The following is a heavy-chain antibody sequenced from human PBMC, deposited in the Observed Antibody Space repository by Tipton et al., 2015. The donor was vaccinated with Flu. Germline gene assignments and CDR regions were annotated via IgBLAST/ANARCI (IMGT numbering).Heavy chain of an antibody. CDR3: ERRYYDSSGPLDY. J-gene: IGHJ4*02. V-gene: IGHV4-59*01. CDR2: IYYSGST. D-gene: IGHD3-22*01. Sequence: TLSLTCTVSGGSISSYYWSWIRQPPGKGLEWIGYIYYSGSTNYNPSLKSRVTISVDTSKNQFSLKLSSVTAADTAVYYCERRYYDSSGPLDYWGQGTLVTVSS. CDR1: GGSISSYY.